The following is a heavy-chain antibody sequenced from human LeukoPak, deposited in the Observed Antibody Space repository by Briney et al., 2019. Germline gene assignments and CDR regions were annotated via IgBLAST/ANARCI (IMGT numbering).Heavy chain of an antibody. D-gene: IGHD3-10*01. V-gene: IGHV3-7*04. CDR3: ARELVRGVIWYYYYGMDV. Sequence: GGSLRLSCAASGFTFSSYWMSWVRQAPGKGLEWVANIKQDGGEKYYVDSVKGRFTISRDNAKNSLYLQMNSLRAEDTAVYYCARELVRGVIWYYYYGMDVWGQGTTVTVSS. CDR2: IKQDGGEK. J-gene: IGHJ6*02. CDR1: GFTFSSYW.